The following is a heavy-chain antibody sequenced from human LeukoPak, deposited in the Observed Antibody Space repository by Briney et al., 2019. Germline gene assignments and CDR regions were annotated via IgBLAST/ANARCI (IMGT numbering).Heavy chain of an antibody. D-gene: IGHD3-10*01. V-gene: IGHV3-7*01. CDR1: GFTLSNNW. CDR3: ARERRGGDTFDI. J-gene: IGHJ3*02. Sequence: GSLRLSCAASGFTLSNNWMSWVRQAPGKGLEWVANIKQDGSDKYYVDSVKGRFTISRDNAKNSLYLQMNSLRVEDTAVYYCARERRGGDTFDIWGQGTMVTVSS. CDR2: IKQDGSDK.